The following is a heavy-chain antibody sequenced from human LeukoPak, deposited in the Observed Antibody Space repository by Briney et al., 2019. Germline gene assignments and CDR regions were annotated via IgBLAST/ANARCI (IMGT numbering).Heavy chain of an antibody. J-gene: IGHJ4*02. D-gene: IGHD6-19*01. Sequence: GASVKVSCKASGYTFTNYYMHWVRQAPGQGLEWMGLINPSGGSTSYAEKFQGRVIMTRDMSTTTDYMELSSLRSEDTAVYYCARDGSGWSRDYWGQGTLVTVSS. CDR2: INPSGGST. CDR1: GYTFTNYY. V-gene: IGHV1-46*01. CDR3: ARDGSGWSRDY.